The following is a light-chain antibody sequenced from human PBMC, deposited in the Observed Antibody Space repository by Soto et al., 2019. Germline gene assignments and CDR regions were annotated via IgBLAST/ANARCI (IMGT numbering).Light chain of an antibody. V-gene: IGKV3-20*01. CDR1: QSVSSNF. CDR2: GAS. CDR3: RQYGRSLGFA. Sequence: DIVLTQSPGTLSFSPGERATLSCRASQSVSSNFLAWYQEKPGQAPRLLIYGASSRATGIPDRFSGSGSGTDFTLTIRRLEPEDFAVYYCRQYGRSLGFACGGGTKGDIK. J-gene: IGKJ4*01.